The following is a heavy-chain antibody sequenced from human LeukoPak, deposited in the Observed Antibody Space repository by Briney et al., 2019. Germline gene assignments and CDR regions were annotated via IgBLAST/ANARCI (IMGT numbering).Heavy chain of an antibody. V-gene: IGHV4-59*01. CDR3: ARSHIVVVTATFDY. CDR2: IYYTGST. Sequence: SETLSLTCTVSGGSISRDYWSWIRQPPGKGLEWIGYIYYTGSTNYNPSLKSRVTISVDTSKNQFSLKLSSVTAADTAVYYCARSHIVVVTATFDYWGQGTLVTVSS. J-gene: IGHJ4*02. D-gene: IGHD2-21*02. CDR1: GGSISRDY.